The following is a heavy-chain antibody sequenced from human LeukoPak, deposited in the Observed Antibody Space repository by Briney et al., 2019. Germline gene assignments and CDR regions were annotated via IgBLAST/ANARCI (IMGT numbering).Heavy chain of an antibody. V-gene: IGHV3-23*01. CDR2: ISGSGGST. D-gene: IGHD3-16*01. J-gene: IGHJ5*02. CDR3: ARAQRIMITFGGPYNWFDP. Sequence: PGGSLRLSCAASGFTFSSYAMSRVRQALGKGLEWVSAISGSGGSTYYADSVKGRFTISRDNSKNTLYLQMNSLRAEDTAVYYCARAQRIMITFGGPYNWFDPWGQGTLVTVSS. CDR1: GFTFSSYA.